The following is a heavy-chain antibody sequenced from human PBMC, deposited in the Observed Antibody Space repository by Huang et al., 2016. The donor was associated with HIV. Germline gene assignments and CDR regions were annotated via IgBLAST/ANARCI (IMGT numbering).Heavy chain of an antibody. J-gene: IGHJ4*02. Sequence: EVQLVQSGAEVKKPGESLKISCKGSGFSFTNYWIGWVRQMPGKGLEWRGISYPGDSDTTYSPSFRGQVTSSADKSINAAYLQWNSLKASDSAMYYCARPLLGYSNGYYFDYWGQGTLVTVSS. CDR3: ARPLLGYSNGYYFDY. D-gene: IGHD5-18*01. CDR1: GFSFTNYW. CDR2: SYPGDSDT. V-gene: IGHV5-51*03.